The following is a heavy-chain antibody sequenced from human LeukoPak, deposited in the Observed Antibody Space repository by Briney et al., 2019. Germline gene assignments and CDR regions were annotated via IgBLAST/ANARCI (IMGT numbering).Heavy chain of an antibody. CDR1: GFTFSTYG. J-gene: IGHJ4*02. V-gene: IGHV3-30*02. D-gene: IGHD1-1*01. CDR3: ATSPWKLPYV. Sequence: GGSLRLSCAASGFTFSTYGMHWVRQAPGKGLEWVAFILYDGSNKYYADSVKGRFTISRDNSKNTLYLQMNSLRPEDTAVYYCATSPWKLPYVWGQGSLVTVSS. CDR2: ILYDGSNK.